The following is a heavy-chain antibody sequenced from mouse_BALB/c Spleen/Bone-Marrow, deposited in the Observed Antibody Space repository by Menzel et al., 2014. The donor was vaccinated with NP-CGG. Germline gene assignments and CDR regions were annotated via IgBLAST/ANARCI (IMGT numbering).Heavy chain of an antibody. Sequence: EVQLMESGGGLVQPGGSLRLSCATSGFTFTAYYMSWVRQPPGKALEWLGFIRNKPNGYTTEYSASVKGRFTISRDNSQSILYLQMNTLRVEDSATYYCTRDMGLLRFDYWGQGTTLTVSS. D-gene: IGHD1-1*01. V-gene: IGHV7-3*02. CDR1: GFTFTAYY. CDR3: TRDMGLLRFDY. J-gene: IGHJ2*01. CDR2: IRNKPNGYTT.